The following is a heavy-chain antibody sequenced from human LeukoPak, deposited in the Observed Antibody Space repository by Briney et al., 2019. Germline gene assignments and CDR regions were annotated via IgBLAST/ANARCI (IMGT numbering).Heavy chain of an antibody. V-gene: IGHV3-33*08. D-gene: IGHD2-2*01. J-gene: IGHJ4*02. CDR2: IWYDGSYE. Sequence: GSLRLSCEASGFTFSSHGMHWVRQAPGKGLEWVAVIWYDGSYEYYADSVKGRFTISRDNSNSTLYLQMNSLRAEDTAVYYCARDKSTSCYYFDYWGQGALVTVSS. CDR1: GFTFSSHG. CDR3: ARDKSTSCYYFDY.